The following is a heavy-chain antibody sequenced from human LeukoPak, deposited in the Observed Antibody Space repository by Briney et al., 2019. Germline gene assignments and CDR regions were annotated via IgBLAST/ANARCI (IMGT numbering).Heavy chain of an antibody. D-gene: IGHD5-18*01. CDR3: ARADELWYRFDY. Sequence: ASVKVSCKASGYTFTGYYMHWVRQAPGQGLEWMGWINPNSGGTNYAQKFQGRVTMTRDTSISTAYMELSRLRSDDTAVYYCARADELWYRFDYWGQGTLVTVSS. V-gene: IGHV1-2*02. J-gene: IGHJ4*02. CDR1: GYTFTGYY. CDR2: INPNSGGT.